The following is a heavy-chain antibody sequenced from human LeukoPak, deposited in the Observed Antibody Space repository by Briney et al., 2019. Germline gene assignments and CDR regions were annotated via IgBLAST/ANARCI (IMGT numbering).Heavy chain of an antibody. CDR3: AREVVVPAAIPTWFDP. Sequence: SQTLSLTCTVSGGSISSGSYYWSWIRQPAGKGLEWIGRIYTSGSTNYNPSLKSRVTISVDTSKNQFSLKLSSVTAADTAVYYCAREVVVPAAIPTWFDPWGQGTLVTVSS. CDR2: IYTSGST. D-gene: IGHD2-2*02. J-gene: IGHJ5*02. V-gene: IGHV4-61*02. CDR1: GGSISSGSYY.